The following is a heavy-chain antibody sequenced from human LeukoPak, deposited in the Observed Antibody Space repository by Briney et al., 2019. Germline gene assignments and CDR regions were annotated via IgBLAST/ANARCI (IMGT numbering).Heavy chain of an antibody. J-gene: IGHJ4*02. CDR1: GFTFSSYG. D-gene: IGHD3-22*01. CDR3: TTDLTRSSGYKRDY. Sequence: GRSLRLSCAASGFTFSSYGMHWVRQAPGKGLECVGRIKTKTDGGTTDYAAPVKGRFTISRDDSKNTLYSQLNSLKIEDTAVYYCTTDLTRSSGYKRDYWGQGTLVTVSS. V-gene: IGHV3-15*01. CDR2: IKTKTDGGTT.